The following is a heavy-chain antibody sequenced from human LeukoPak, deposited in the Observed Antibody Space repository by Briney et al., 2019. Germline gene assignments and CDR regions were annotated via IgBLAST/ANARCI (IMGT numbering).Heavy chain of an antibody. CDR3: ARQAHYYDSSGYSPDAFDI. CDR1: GGSISSSSYY. D-gene: IGHD3-22*01. J-gene: IGHJ3*02. CDR2: IYYSGST. Sequence: SETLSLTCTVSGGSISSSSYYWGWIRQPPGKGLEWIGSIYYSGSTYYNPSLKSRVTISVDTSKNQFSLKLSSVTAADTAVYCCARQAHYYDSSGYSPDAFDIWGQGTMVTVSS. V-gene: IGHV4-39*01.